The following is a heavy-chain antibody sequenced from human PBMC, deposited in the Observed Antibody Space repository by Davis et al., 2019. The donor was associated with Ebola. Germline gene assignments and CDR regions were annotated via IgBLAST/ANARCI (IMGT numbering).Heavy chain of an antibody. CDR1: GFTFSDYY. CDR2: ISSSGSTI. Sequence: GGSLRLSCAASGFTFSDYYMSWIRQAPGKGLEWVSYISSSGSTIYYADSVKGRFTISRDNAKNSLYLQMNSLRAEDTAVYYCARAQELYYYDSSGYYVQRPFDYWGQGTLVTVST. J-gene: IGHJ4*02. D-gene: IGHD3-22*01. V-gene: IGHV3-11*01. CDR3: ARAQELYYYDSSGYYVQRPFDY.